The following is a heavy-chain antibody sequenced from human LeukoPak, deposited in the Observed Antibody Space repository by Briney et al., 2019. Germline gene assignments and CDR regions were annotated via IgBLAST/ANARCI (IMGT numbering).Heavy chain of an antibody. D-gene: IGHD3-16*02. V-gene: IGHV4-34*01. CDR1: GGSFSGYY. CDR2: INHSGST. CDR3: ARAYDYVWGSYRSSYYMDV. Sequence: SETLSLTCAVYGGSFSGYYWSWIRQPPGKGLEWIGEINHSGSTNYNPSLKSRVTISVDTSKNQFSLKLSSVTAADTAVYYCARAYDYVWGSYRSSYYMDVWAKGPRSPSP. J-gene: IGHJ6*03.